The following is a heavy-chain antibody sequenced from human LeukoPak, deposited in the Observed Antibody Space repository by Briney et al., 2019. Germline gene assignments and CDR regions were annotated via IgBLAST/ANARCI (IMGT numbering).Heavy chain of an antibody. CDR3: ARGGRDGYNDFDY. J-gene: IGHJ4*02. CDR2: INHSGST. V-gene: IGHV4-34*01. D-gene: IGHD5-24*01. Sequence: SETLSLTCAVYGGSFSGYYWSWIRQPPGKGLEWIGEINHSGSTNYNPSLKSRVTISVDTSKNQFSLKLSSVTAADTAVYYCARGGRDGYNDFDYWGQGTLVTVSS. CDR1: GGSFSGYY.